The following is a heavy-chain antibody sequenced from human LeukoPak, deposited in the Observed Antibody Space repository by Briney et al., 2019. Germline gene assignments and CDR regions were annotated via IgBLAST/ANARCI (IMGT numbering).Heavy chain of an antibody. D-gene: IGHD3-3*01. V-gene: IGHV1-18*01. CDR3: AREALTRITIFGVVTAQVDY. CDR2: ISAYNGNT. CDR1: GYTFTGYG. Sequence: GASVKVSCKASGYTFTGYGISWVRQAPGQGLEWMGWISAYNGNTNYAQKLQGRVTMTTDTSTSTAYMELRSLRSDDTAVYYCAREALTRITIFGVVTAQVDYWGQGTLVTVSS. J-gene: IGHJ4*02.